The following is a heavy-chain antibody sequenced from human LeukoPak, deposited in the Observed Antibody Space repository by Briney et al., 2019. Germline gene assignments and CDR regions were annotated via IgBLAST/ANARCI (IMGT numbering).Heavy chain of an antibody. CDR2: MNPNSGNT. CDR3: ARIWGYGSGSYYPFDY. V-gene: IGHV1-8*01. D-gene: IGHD3-10*01. J-gene: IGHJ4*02. Sequence: ASVKVSCKASGYTFTSYDINWVRQATGQGLEWMGWMNPNSGNTGYAQKFQGRVTITRNTSISTAYMELSSLRSEDTAVYYCARIWGYGSGSYYPFDYWGQGTLVTVSS. CDR1: GYTFTSYD.